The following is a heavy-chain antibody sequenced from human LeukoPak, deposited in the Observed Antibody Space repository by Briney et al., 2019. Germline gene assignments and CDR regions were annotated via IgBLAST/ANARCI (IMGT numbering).Heavy chain of an antibody. Sequence: GSLRLSCAASGFTFSSYAMSWVRQAPGKGLEWIGYIFPSGSAYYNPSLKTRVTISVDTSKNQFSLKLTSVTAADTAVYYCARRHHYSYFMDVWGKGTTVTVSS. V-gene: IGHV4-4*09. CDR2: IFPSGSA. CDR1: GFTFSSYA. CDR3: ARRHHYSYFMDV. J-gene: IGHJ6*03.